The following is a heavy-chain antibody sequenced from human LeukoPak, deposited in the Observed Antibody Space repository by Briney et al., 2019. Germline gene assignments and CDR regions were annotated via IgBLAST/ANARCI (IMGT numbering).Heavy chain of an antibody. CDR3: ARGPRITLVRGGQWYFYMDV. D-gene: IGHD3-10*01. J-gene: IGHJ6*03. CDR1: GYTFTSYE. V-gene: IGHV1-46*01. Sequence: ASVKVSCKASGYTFTSYEINWVRQAPGQGLEWMGIINPSGGSTNYAQKFQGRVTMTRDTSTSTVYMELSSLRSDDTAVYYCARGPRITLVRGGQWYFYMDVWGKGTTVTVSS. CDR2: INPSGGST.